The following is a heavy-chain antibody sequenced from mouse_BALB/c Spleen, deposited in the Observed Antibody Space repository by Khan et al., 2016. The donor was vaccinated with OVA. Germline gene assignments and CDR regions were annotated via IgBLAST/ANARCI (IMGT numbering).Heavy chain of an antibody. CDR1: GFTFSSYG. J-gene: IGHJ2*01. CDR3: ARMARTIN. CDR2: INSTGGST. Sequence: EVELVESGGGLVQPGGSLKLSCAASGFTFSSYGMPWVRQTPDKRLELVATINSTGGSTYYPHSVKGRFTISRDNAKNTLYLQMSSLKSEDTAMYYCARMARTINWGQGTTLTVSS. V-gene: IGHV5-6-3*01.